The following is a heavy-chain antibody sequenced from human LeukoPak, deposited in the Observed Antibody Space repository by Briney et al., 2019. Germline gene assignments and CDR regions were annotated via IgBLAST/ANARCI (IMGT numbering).Heavy chain of an antibody. D-gene: IGHD1-26*01. CDR2: IIPIFGTA. V-gene: IGHV1-69*01. Sequence: SVKVSCKGSGGTFSSYAISWVRQAPGQGLEWMGGIIPIFGTANYAQKFQGRVTITADESTSTAYMELSSLRSEDTAVYYCARDSGDKEEANYYYYMDVWGKGTTVTVSS. CDR3: ARDSGDKEEANYYYYMDV. CDR1: GGTFSSYA. J-gene: IGHJ6*03.